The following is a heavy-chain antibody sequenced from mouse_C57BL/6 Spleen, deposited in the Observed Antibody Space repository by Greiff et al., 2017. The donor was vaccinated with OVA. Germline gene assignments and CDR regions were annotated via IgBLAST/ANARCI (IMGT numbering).Heavy chain of an antibody. CDR3: ARSGYDYDWYFDV. Sequence: VQGVESGPELVKPGASVKLSCKASGYTFTSYDINWVKQRPGQGLEWIGWIHPRDGSTKYNEKFKGKATLTVDTSSSTAYMELHSLTSEDSAVYFCARSGYDYDWYFDVWGTGTTVTVSS. V-gene: IGHV1-85*01. CDR1: GYTFTSYD. J-gene: IGHJ1*03. D-gene: IGHD2-4*01. CDR2: IHPRDGST.